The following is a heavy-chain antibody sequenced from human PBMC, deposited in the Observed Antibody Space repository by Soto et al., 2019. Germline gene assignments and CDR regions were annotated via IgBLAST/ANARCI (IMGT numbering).Heavy chain of an antibody. D-gene: IGHD5-18*01. Sequence: VGSLRLSCAASGFTFSSYWMSWVRQAPGKGLEWVANIKQDGSEKYYVDSVKGRFTISRDNAKNSLYLQMNSLRAEDTAVYYCAREGGGYSLYDYGMDVWGQGTTVTVSS. V-gene: IGHV3-7*01. CDR3: AREGGGYSLYDYGMDV. CDR1: GFTFSSYW. J-gene: IGHJ6*02. CDR2: IKQDGSEK.